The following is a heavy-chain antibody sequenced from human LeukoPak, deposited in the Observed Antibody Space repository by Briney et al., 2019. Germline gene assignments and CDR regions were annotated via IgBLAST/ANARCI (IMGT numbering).Heavy chain of an antibody. Sequence: SVKVSCKASGGTFSSYAISWVRQAPGQGLGWMGRIIPILGIANYAQKFQGRVTITADKSTSTAYMELSSLRSEDTAVYYCASADPSGYDCCYFDYWGQGTLVTVSS. V-gene: IGHV1-69*04. J-gene: IGHJ4*02. D-gene: IGHD5-12*01. CDR1: GGTFSSYA. CDR3: ASADPSGYDCCYFDY. CDR2: IIPILGIA.